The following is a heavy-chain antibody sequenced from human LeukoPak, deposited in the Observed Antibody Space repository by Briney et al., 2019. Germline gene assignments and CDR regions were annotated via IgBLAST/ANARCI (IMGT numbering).Heavy chain of an antibody. CDR2: ISGYTGDT. J-gene: IGHJ3*01. V-gene: IGHV1-18*01. CDR1: GYTFTNYD. D-gene: IGHD2-15*01. CDR3: ARAGYCGDGGCRGGSAFGV. Sequence: GASVKVSCKTSGYTFTNYDIYWVRQAPGQGLECMGWISGYTGDTKYAQILQGRFTVTTDTSTSTAYMELRSLTYDDTAVYYCARAGYCGDGGCRGGSAFGVWGQGTMVTVSS.